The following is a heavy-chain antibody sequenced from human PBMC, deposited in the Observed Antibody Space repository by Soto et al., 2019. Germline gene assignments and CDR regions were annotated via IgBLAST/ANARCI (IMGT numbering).Heavy chain of an antibody. CDR1: GGSISSNF. V-gene: IGHV4-59*08. D-gene: IGHD1-26*01. CDR2: IYYSGTT. Sequence: SETLSLTCTVSGGSISSNFWSWIRQSPGKGLEYIGYIYYSGTTNYNPSLKSRVTMSIDTSKSQLSLKLSSVTAADTAVYYCARHAAGGTYPLDYWGQGTLVTVSS. J-gene: IGHJ4*02. CDR3: ARHAAGGTYPLDY.